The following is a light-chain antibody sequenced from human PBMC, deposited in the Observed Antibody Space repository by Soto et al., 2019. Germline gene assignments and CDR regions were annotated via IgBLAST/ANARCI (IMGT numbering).Light chain of an antibody. J-gene: IGLJ3*02. CDR1: SSDVGGYNY. CDR2: EVS. V-gene: IGLV2-14*01. Sequence: QSALTQPASVSGSPGQSITISCPGTSSDVGGYNYVSWYQQHPCKAPKLMIYEVSNRPSGVSNRFSGSKSGNTASLTISGPRAEDEADYSCSSYTSSSTRVFGGGTKLTVL. CDR3: SSYTSSSTRV.